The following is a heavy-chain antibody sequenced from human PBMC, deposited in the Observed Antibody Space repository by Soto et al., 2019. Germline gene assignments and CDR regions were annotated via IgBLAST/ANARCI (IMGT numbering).Heavy chain of an antibody. CDR2: INAGNGNT. CDR1: GYTFTSYA. Sequence: ASVKVSGKASGYTFTSYAMHWVRQAPGQRLEWMGWINAGNGNTKYSQKVQGRVTMTTDTSTSTAYMELRNLRSDDTAVYYCARGAEYFQHWGQGTLVTVSS. J-gene: IGHJ1*01. V-gene: IGHV1-3*01. CDR3: ARGAEYFQH.